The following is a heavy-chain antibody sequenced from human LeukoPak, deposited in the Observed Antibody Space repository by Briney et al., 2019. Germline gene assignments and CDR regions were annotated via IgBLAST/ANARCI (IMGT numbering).Heavy chain of an antibody. J-gene: IGHJ4*02. CDR2: ISSDGNSK. V-gene: IGHV3-30*09. CDR1: GFTFSSYS. CDR3: VSPTADYPFLYYFDS. Sequence: GGSLRLSCAASGFTFSSYSMGWVRQAPGKGLEWVAVISSDGNSKNFALSVKGRFAISRDNSKNTLFLQMNNLRSEDTALYYCVSPTADYPFLYYFDSWGQGTLVTVSS. D-gene: IGHD5-12*01.